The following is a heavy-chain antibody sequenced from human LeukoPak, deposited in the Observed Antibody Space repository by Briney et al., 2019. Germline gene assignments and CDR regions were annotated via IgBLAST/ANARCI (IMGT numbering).Heavy chain of an antibody. CDR2: MNPNSGNT. J-gene: IGHJ4*02. D-gene: IGHD3-10*01. Sequence: GASVKVSCKASGYTFTGYYMHWVRQAPGQGLEWMGWMNPNSGNTGYAQKFQGRVTMTRNTSISTAYMELSSLRSEDTAVYYCAMSDMVRGVIIFGYWGQGTLVTVSS. CDR1: GYTFTGYY. CDR3: AMSDMVRGVIIFGY. V-gene: IGHV1-8*02.